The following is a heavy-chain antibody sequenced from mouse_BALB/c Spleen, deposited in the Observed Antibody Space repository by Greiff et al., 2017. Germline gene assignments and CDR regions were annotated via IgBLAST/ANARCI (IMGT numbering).Heavy chain of an antibody. CDR3: ARAIYYDSFDY. Sequence: DVHLVESGGGLVQPGGSRKLSCAASGFTFSSFGMHWVRQAPEKGLEWVAYLSSGSSTIYYADTVKGRFTISRDNPKNTLFLQMTSLRSEDAAMYYCARAIYYDSFDYWGQGTTLTVSS. D-gene: IGHD2-4*01. CDR1: GFTFSSFG. J-gene: IGHJ2*01. CDR2: LSSGSSTI. V-gene: IGHV5-17*02.